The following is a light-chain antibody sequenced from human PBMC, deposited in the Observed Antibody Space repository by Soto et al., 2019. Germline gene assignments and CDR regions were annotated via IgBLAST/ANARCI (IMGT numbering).Light chain of an antibody. V-gene: IGKV3-15*01. J-gene: IGKJ3*01. Sequence: EIVMTQSPATLSVSPGERATLSCRASQSVSSNLAWYQQKPGQAPRLLIYGASTRATGIPARFSGSGSGTEFPLTIRSLQSEDFAVYYCQQYNNWPATFGPGTKVDIK. CDR3: QQYNNWPAT. CDR1: QSVSSN. CDR2: GAS.